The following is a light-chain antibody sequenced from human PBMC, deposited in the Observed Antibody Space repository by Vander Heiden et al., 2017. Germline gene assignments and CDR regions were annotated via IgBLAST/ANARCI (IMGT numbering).Light chain of an antibody. J-gene: IGLJ1*01. Sequence: QPALTQPAPVSGPPGLSIPISCPGTSSDVGVYNFVSWYQHHPGKAPKLMIFDVSNRPSGVSNRFSGSKSGNTASLTISGLQTEDEADYYCSSYTSSSTYVFGTGTKVTVL. CDR2: DVS. CDR3: SSYTSSSTYV. V-gene: IGLV2-14*03. CDR1: SSDVGVYNF.